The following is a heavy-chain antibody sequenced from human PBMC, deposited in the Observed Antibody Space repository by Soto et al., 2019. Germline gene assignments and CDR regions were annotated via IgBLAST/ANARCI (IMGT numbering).Heavy chain of an antibody. Sequence: QVQLQESGPGLVKPSQTLSLTCTVSGGSISSGDYYWSWIRQPPGKGLEWIGYIYYSGSTYYNPSLKSRVTISVDTSKTQFYRKLSSVTAADTAVYYCARNIVVVVAADYFDYWGQGTLVTVSS. CDR1: GGSISSGDYY. V-gene: IGHV4-30-4*01. J-gene: IGHJ4*02. D-gene: IGHD2-15*01. CDR3: ARNIVVVVAADYFDY. CDR2: IYYSGST.